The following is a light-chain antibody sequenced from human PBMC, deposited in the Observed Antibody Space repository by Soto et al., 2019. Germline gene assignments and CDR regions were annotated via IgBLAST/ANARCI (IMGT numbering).Light chain of an antibody. CDR1: QSVSSSY. V-gene: IGKV3-20*01. CDR2: GAS. Sequence: EIVLTQSPGTLSLSPGERATLSCRASQSVSSSYLAWYQQKPGQAPRLLIYGASNRATGIPDRFSGSGSGTDFTLTISRLEPEDFAVYYCQQYGSSGTFVQGTKVDIK. J-gene: IGKJ1*01. CDR3: QQYGSSGT.